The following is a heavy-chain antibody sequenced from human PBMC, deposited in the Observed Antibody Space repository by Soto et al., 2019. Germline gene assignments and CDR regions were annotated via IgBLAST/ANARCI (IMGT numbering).Heavy chain of an antibody. V-gene: IGHV4-39*01. Sequence: PSETLSLTCTVSGGSISSSSYYWGWIRQPPGKGLEWIGSIYYSGSTYYNPSLKSRVTISVDTSKNQFSLKLSSVTAADTVLYYCARRLYYDSSGFEGGGMDVWGQGTTVTVSS. J-gene: IGHJ6*02. CDR3: ARRLYYDSSGFEGGGMDV. CDR1: GGSISSSSYY. D-gene: IGHD3-22*01. CDR2: IYYSGST.